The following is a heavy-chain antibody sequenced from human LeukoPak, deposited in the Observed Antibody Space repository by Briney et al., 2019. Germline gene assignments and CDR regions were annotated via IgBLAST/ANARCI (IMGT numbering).Heavy chain of an antibody. Sequence: GGSLRLSCAASGFTFSNYVINWVRQAPGKGLEWVAAKRKIGTTTHHADSVTGRFTISRDNSENTVYLQMNSRRAEDTAIYFCAKERIVWLGELGDEGTSFDCWGQGTQVTVSS. V-gene: IGHV3-23*01. CDR1: GFTFSNYV. D-gene: IGHD3-10*01. J-gene: IGHJ4*02. CDR2: KRKIGTTT. CDR3: AKERIVWLGELGDEGTSFDC.